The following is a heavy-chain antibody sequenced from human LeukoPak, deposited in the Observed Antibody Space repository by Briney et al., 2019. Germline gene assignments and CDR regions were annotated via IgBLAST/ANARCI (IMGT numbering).Heavy chain of an antibody. CDR1: GDSINNNNYY. Sequence: SETLSLTCTVSGDSINNNNYYWGWIRQPPGKGLEWIGNIYYNGRTYYSPSLKSRGTISVDTSNNQFSLKLSSVTAADTAVYYCAREPPAPSHKVFDYWGQGTLVTVSS. V-gene: IGHV4-39*02. CDR2: IYYNGRT. CDR3: AREPPAPSHKVFDY. J-gene: IGHJ4*02. D-gene: IGHD1-14*01.